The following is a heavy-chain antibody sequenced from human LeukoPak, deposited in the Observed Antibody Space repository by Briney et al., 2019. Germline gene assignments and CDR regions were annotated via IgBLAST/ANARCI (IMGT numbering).Heavy chain of an antibody. CDR3: ARHGVDYFGSGSFPTPFDY. CDR2: LHYSGST. Sequence: SETLSLTCTVSGGSISSYYWSWIRQPPGKGLEWIGWLHYSGSTNYNPSLKSRVTISVDTSKNQFSLKLSSVTAADTAVYYCARHGVDYFGSGSFPTPFDYWGQGALVTVSS. V-gene: IGHV4-59*08. D-gene: IGHD3-10*01. J-gene: IGHJ4*02. CDR1: GGSISSYY.